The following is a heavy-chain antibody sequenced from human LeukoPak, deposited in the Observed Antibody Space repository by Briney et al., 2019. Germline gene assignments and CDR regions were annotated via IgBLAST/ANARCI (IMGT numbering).Heavy chain of an antibody. CDR2: ISGSSSYT. V-gene: IGHV3-11*05. D-gene: IGHD5-18*01. CDR1: GFTFSDYY. CDR3: ARGGGYSYYDC. Sequence: PGGSLRLSCAASGFTFSDYYMSWIRQAPGKGLEWVSYISGSSSYTNYADSVKGRFTISRDNAKNSLYLQINSLRAEDAAVYYCARGGGYSYYDCWGPGTLVTVSS. J-gene: IGHJ4*02.